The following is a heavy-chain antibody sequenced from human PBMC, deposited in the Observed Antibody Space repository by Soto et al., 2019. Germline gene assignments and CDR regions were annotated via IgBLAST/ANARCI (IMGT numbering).Heavy chain of an antibody. CDR3: ERGVESGYNYGPAAGY. Sequence: QVPLVQSGPEVKKPGASVKVSCKASGYTFTSYGLSWVRQAPGQGLEWMGWISAYNGNTNFAQKLQGRVTMTTDTSTSKADMELRSLRSDDTAVYYCERGVESGYNYGPAAGYWGQGTLVTVSS. J-gene: IGHJ4*02. D-gene: IGHD5-18*01. V-gene: IGHV1-18*01. CDR1: GYTFTSYG. CDR2: ISAYNGNT.